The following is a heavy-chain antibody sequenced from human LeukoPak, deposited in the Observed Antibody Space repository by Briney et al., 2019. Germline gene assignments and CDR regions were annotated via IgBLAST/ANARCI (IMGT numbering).Heavy chain of an antibody. D-gene: IGHD5-18*01. CDR3: ARTAGGYSYGYLFDY. J-gene: IGHJ4*02. CDR1: GGSFSAYY. Sequence: KTSETLSLTCAVYGGSFSAYYWSWIRQPPGKGLEWIGSIYYSGSTYYNPSLKSRVTISVDTSKNQFSLKLSSVTAADTAVYYCARTAGGYSYGYLFDYWGQGTLVTVSS. CDR2: IYYSGST. V-gene: IGHV4-34*01.